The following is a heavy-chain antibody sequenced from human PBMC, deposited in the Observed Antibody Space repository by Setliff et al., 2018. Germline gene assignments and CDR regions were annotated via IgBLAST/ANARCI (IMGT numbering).Heavy chain of an antibody. Sequence: SETLSLTCAVSGYSISSGYYWGWIRQPPGKGLEWIGEINQSGSTNYNPSLKSRVTMSVGTSKNQFSLKLSSVTAADTAVYYCARVALVVVIRNAFDIWGQGTMVTVSS. CDR1: GYSISSGYY. CDR3: ARVALVVVIRNAFDI. CDR2: INQSGST. D-gene: IGHD2-21*01. V-gene: IGHV4-38-2*01. J-gene: IGHJ3*02.